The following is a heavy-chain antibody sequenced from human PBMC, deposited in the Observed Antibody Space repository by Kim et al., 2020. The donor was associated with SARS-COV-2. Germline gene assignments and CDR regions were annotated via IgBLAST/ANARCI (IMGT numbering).Heavy chain of an antibody. CDR3: ARGSIAAAGSDLDY. J-gene: IGHJ4*02. D-gene: IGHD6-13*01. Sequence: SVQGRFTISRDNSKNTLYLQMNSVRAEDTAVYYCARGSIAAAGSDLDYWGQGTLVTVSS. V-gene: IGHV3-30*01.